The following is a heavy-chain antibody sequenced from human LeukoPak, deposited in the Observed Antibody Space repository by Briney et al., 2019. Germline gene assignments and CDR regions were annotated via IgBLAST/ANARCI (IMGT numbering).Heavy chain of an antibody. CDR2: IIPILGIA. V-gene: IGHV1-69*02. CDR1: GGTFSSYT. D-gene: IGHD5-24*01. J-gene: IGHJ4*02. CDR3: ARVRRESRPFWGDGYNYYFDY. Sequence: SVKVSCKASGGTFSSYTISWVRQAPGQGLEWMGRIIPILGIANYAQKFQGRVTITADESTSTAHMELSSLRSEDTAVYYCARVRRESRPFWGDGYNYYFDYWGQGTLVTVSS.